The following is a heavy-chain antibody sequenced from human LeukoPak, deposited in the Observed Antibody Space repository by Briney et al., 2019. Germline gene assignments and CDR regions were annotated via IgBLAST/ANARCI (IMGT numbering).Heavy chain of an antibody. D-gene: IGHD5-12*01. CDR2: ISYDGSNK. J-gene: IGHJ6*02. Sequence: PGGSLRLSCAASGFTFSSYGMHWVRQAPGKGLEWVAVISYDGSNKYYADSVKGRFTISRDNSKNTLYLQMNSLRAEDTAVYYCAKGVDILYYYGMDVWDQGTTVTVSS. V-gene: IGHV3-30*18. CDR1: GFTFSSYG. CDR3: AKGVDILYYYGMDV.